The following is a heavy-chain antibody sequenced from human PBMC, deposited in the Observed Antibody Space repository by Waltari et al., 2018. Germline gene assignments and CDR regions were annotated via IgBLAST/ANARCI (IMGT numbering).Heavy chain of an antibody. V-gene: IGHV4-30-4*08. J-gene: IGHJ3*02. CDR1: GGSISRGAYY. D-gene: IGHD2-21*01. Sequence: QVQLQESGPGLVKPSPTLSLTCTVPGGSISRGAYYFSWIRPPPWTGLWWIGYIYYSGSTYYNPSLKSRVTISVDTSKNQFSLKLSSVTAADTAVYYCARGCEGGDCYSPDAFDIWGQGTMVTVSS. CDR3: ARGCEGGDCYSPDAFDI. CDR2: IYYSGST.